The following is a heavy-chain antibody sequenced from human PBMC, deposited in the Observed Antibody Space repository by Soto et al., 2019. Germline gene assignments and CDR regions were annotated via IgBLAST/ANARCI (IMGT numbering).Heavy chain of an antibody. CDR1: GFTFTRYS. Sequence: PGGSLRLSCAASGFTFTRYSMNWVRQAPGKGLEWVSSISSTANYIYYGDSMRGRFTISRDNAKNSLYLEMNSLRAEDTAVYYCARESEDLTSNFDYWGQGTLVTVSS. CDR2: ISSTANYI. V-gene: IGHV3-21*06. J-gene: IGHJ4*02. CDR3: ARESEDLTSNFDY.